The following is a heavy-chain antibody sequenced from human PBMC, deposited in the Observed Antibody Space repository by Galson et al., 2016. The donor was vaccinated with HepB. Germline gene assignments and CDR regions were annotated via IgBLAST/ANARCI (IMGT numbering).Heavy chain of an antibody. CDR2: ITHSGIT. V-gene: IGHV4-34*01. Sequence: SETLSLTCSVYNRPFSGYYWSWIRQPPGKGLEWIGDITHSGITNYNPSLKSRVKMSVDTSKNQVSLNLTSVTAADTAVYYCARGPGALSGALIRNTRAFDKWGQGTIVSVSS. D-gene: IGHD2/OR15-2a*01. CDR1: NRPFSGYY. J-gene: IGHJ3*02. CDR3: ARGPGALSGALIRNTRAFDK.